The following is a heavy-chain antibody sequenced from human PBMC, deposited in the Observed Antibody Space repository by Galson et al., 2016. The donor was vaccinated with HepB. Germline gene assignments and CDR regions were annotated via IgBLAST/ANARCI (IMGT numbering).Heavy chain of an antibody. CDR1: GASIRNADYF. J-gene: IGHJ5*02. Sequence: TLSLTCSVSGASIRNADYFWSWIRQPPGKGLEWIGYIHYSGSTYYNPSLERRVLISVDTSNNQFSLKLISVTAADTAVYFCARSLGWFDPWGPGTLVTVSS. CDR3: ARSLGWFDP. CDR2: IHYSGST. D-gene: IGHD3-16*01. V-gene: IGHV4-30-4*01.